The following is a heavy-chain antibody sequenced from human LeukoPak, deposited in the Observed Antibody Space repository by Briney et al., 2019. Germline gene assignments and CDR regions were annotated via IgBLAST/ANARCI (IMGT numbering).Heavy chain of an antibody. CDR1: GITFSSYG. Sequence: GGSLRLSCAASGITFSSYGMSWVRQAPGKGLEWVSSISSTGGTTYYADSVKGRFTISRDDSKNTLYLQMNSLRAEDTAVYYCAKGGYFDWLLTFDYWGQGTLVTVSS. CDR3: AKGGYFDWLLTFDY. CDR2: ISSTGGTT. J-gene: IGHJ4*02. D-gene: IGHD3-9*01. V-gene: IGHV3-23*01.